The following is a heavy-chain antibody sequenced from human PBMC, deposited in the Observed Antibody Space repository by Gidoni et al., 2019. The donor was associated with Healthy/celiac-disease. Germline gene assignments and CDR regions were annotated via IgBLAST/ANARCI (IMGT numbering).Heavy chain of an antibody. Sequence: QVQLLESGGGVVQPGRSLRLSCAASGFPFSSYGMHWVRQAPGKGLEWVAVISYDGSNKYYADSVKGRFTISRDNSKNTLYLQMNSLRAEDTAVYYCAKASCSGGSCLYYFDYWGQGTLVTVSS. J-gene: IGHJ4*02. D-gene: IGHD2-15*01. CDR2: ISYDGSNK. V-gene: IGHV3-30*18. CDR1: GFPFSSYG. CDR3: AKASCSGGSCLYYFDY.